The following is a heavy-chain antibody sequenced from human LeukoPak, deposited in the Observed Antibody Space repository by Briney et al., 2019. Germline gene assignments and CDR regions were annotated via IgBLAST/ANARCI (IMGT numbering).Heavy chain of an antibody. D-gene: IGHD4-17*01. CDR1: GGSISSYY. J-gene: IGHJ4*02. V-gene: IGHV4-4*07. CDR2: IYTSGST. CDR3: ARHDDYGDFFDY. Sequence: SETLSLTCTVSGGSISSYYWSWIRQPAGKGLEWIGRIYTSGSTNYNPSLKSRVTMSVDTSKSQFSLKLSSVTAADTAVYYCARHDDYGDFFDYWGQGTLVTVSS.